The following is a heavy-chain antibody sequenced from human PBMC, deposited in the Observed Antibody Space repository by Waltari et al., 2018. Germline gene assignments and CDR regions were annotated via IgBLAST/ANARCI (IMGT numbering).Heavy chain of an antibody. J-gene: IGHJ5*02. D-gene: IGHD3-22*01. CDR1: GYTFTGSS. Sequence: QVQLVQSGAEVTKPGASVKVSCTHSGYTFTGSSPHWVRQAPGQGLEWMGWINPNSGGTKYAQKFQGRVTMTRDTSISTAYMELRRLRSDDTAVYYCARDESGYYYESSGYHHWGQGTLVTVSS. V-gene: IGHV1-2*02. CDR2: INPNSGGT. CDR3: ARDESGYYYESSGYHH.